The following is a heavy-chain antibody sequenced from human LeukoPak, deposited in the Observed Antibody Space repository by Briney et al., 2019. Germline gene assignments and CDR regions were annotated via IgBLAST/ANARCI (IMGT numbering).Heavy chain of an antibody. CDR2: INPNSGGT. D-gene: IGHD6-6*01. Sequence: GASVKVSCKASGYTFTGYYMHWVRQAPGQGLEWMGWINPNSGGTNYAQKFLGRVTMTRDTSISTAYMELSRLRSDDTAVYYCARDPSIAARLSRVYYYYMDVWGKGTTVTVSS. V-gene: IGHV1-2*02. CDR3: ARDPSIAARLSRVYYYYMDV. CDR1: GYTFTGYY. J-gene: IGHJ6*03.